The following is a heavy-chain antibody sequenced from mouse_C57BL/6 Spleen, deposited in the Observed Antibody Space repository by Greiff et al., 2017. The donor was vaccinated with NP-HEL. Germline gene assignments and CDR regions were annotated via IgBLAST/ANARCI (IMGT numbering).Heavy chain of an antibody. V-gene: IGHV1-50*01. CDR3: ARKGVGNYYGSIPFAY. Sequence: QVQLQQPGAELVKPGASVKLSCKASGYTFTSYWMQWVNQRPGQGLEWIGEIDPSDSYTNYNQKFKGKATLTVDTSSSTAYLQLSSLTSGVSAVDYCARKGVGNYYGSIPFAYWGQGTLVTVSA. J-gene: IGHJ3*01. D-gene: IGHD1-1*01. CDR1: GYTFTSYW. CDR2: IDPSDSYT.